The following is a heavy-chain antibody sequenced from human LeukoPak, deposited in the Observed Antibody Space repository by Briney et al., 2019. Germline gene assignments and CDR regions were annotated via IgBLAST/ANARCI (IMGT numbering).Heavy chain of an antibody. CDR1: GLTVNSDY. Sequence: PGGSLRLSCAASGLTVNSDYMSWVRQAPGKGLEWVSVIYSDGTTYYADSVKGRFFISRDNSKNTLYLQMNSLRADDTAVYYCARDLETDKSDAFDIWGQGTMVTVSS. D-gene: IGHD3-9*01. V-gene: IGHV3-66*01. CDR3: ARDLETDKSDAFDI. CDR2: IYSDGTT. J-gene: IGHJ3*02.